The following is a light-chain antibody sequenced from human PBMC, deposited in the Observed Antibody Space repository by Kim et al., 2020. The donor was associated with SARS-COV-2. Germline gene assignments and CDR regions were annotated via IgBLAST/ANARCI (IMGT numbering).Light chain of an antibody. J-gene: IGKJ2*01. CDR2: KAS. Sequence: SSSVGDRVTITCRASQNINTWLAWYQQKPGKASKALIYKASSLESEVPSRFSGSGSGTEFFLTIANLQPEDFATYFCQQYETYARTFGQGTKVEI. CDR1: QNINTW. CDR3: QQYETYART. V-gene: IGKV1-5*03.